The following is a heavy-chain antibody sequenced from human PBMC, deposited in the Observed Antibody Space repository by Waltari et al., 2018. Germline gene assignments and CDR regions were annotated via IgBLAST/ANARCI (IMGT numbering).Heavy chain of an antibody. CDR1: GFNFNNYI. V-gene: IGHV3-21*02. D-gene: IGHD3-3*01. J-gene: IGHJ6*03. CDR2: ISSTNSI. Sequence: EVQLVESGGGLVMPGGSLRLSCAASGFNFNNYIMNWVRQAPGKGLEWVSSISSTNSIYYADAVKGRFTLSRDNAKNSLFLQLNSLGAEDTAVYYCAKDGDYWSGFQYYYYMDVWGKGTTVTVSS. CDR3: AKDGDYWSGFQYYYYMDV.